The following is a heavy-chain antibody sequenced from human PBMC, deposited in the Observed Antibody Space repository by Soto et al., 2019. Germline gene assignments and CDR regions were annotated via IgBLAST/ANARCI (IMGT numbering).Heavy chain of an antibody. Sequence: KPSETLSLTCSVSGGSISSYHWSWVRQPPGKGLEWIGYIYYSGTTKYNPSLKSRVAISVDTSKNQFSLKLNSLTAADTAIYYCARDPGGRPCDPRIDAFDIWGQGTMVTVSS. CDR3: ARDPGGRPCDPRIDAFDI. CDR1: GGSISSYH. V-gene: IGHV4-59*01. J-gene: IGHJ3*02. CDR2: IYYSGTT. D-gene: IGHD1-26*01.